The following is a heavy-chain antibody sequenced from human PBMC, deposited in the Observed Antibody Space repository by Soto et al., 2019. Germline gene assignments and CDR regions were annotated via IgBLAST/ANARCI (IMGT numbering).Heavy chain of an antibody. CDR1: GFTFSRYA. CDR3: AKSYCWYAELDY. V-gene: IGHV3-23*01. D-gene: IGHD2-2*01. CDR2: ISGSDGST. J-gene: IGHJ4*02. Sequence: EVQLLESGGGLVQPGGSLRLSCAASGFTFSRYAMSWVRQAPGKGLEWVSAISGSDGSTYYADSVKGRFTFSRDNSKNPLYLQMNSLRAEDTAVFYCAKSYCWYAELDYWGQGTLVTVSS.